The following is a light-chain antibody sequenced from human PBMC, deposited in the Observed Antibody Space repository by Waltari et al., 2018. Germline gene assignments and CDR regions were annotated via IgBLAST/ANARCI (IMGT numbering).Light chain of an antibody. CDR2: GNS. V-gene: IGLV1-40*01. J-gene: IGLJ2*01. Sequence: QSVLTPPPSVSGAPGQTVTIPSPGSSSNIGPTHDVHWYQQLPGTAPKHLIYGNSNRPSGVPDRFSGSKSGTSASLAITGLQAEDEADYYCQSYDRSLNGHVVFGGGTKVTVL. CDR3: QSYDRSLNGHVV. CDR1: SSNIGPTHD.